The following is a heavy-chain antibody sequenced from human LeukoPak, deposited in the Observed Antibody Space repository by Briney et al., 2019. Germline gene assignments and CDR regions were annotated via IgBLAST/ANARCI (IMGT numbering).Heavy chain of an antibody. D-gene: IGHD1-7*01. Sequence: GGSLRLSCAASGFTFSSYWMHWVRQTPGRGLVWVAVISKDGGDKYYPGSVRGRFTISRDNSKNTIYLQMDSLRAEDTAIYYCARDYWWNYDYWGQGTLVTVSS. CDR3: ARDYWWNYDY. J-gene: IGHJ4*02. CDR2: ISKDGGDK. CDR1: GFTFSSYW. V-gene: IGHV3-30-3*01.